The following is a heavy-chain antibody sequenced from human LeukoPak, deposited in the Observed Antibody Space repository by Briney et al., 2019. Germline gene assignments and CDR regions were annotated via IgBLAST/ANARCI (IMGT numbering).Heavy chain of an antibody. V-gene: IGHV1-2*02. CDR2: IYPSTGGT. D-gene: IGHD3-10*01. CDR3: AREFQRGWDY. J-gene: IGHJ4*02. Sequence: ASVKVSSKTSGYTFTGYYMHWVRQAPGQGLECMGWIYPSTGGTNYAATFQGRVTVPRDTCSSTAYMELSRLQSDDTAVYYCAREFQRGWDYWGQGTLVPVSS. CDR1: GYTFTGYY.